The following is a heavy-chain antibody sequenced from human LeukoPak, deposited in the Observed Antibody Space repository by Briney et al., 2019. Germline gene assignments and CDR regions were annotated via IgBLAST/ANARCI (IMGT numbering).Heavy chain of an antibody. CDR2: FSGSTGST. D-gene: IGHD2-2*02. J-gene: IGHJ6*03. V-gene: IGHV3-23*01. CDR1: GFTFSSYG. Sequence: GGSLRLSCAASGFTFSSYGMNWVRQAPGKGLEWVSGFSGSTGSTHYADSVKGRFTISRDNSRDTLSLQMNSLRGEDTAVYYCARGGIRGKISYTYYYRDGWGKGTTVTVS. CDR3: ARGGIRGKISYTYYYRDG.